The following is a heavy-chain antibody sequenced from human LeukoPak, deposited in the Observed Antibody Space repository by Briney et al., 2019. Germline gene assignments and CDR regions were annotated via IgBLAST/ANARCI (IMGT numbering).Heavy chain of an antibody. V-gene: IGHV4-61*01. J-gene: IGHJ5*02. CDR1: GGSVNSGNYY. Sequence: SETLSLTCTVSGGSVNSGNYYWSWIRQPPGKGLEWVGYIYYSGSTNYNPSLKSRVTISVDTSKNQFSLKLSSVTAADTAVYYCARGRVRFDPWGQGTLVTVSS. CDR2: IYYSGST. D-gene: IGHD3-10*01. CDR3: ARGRVRFDP.